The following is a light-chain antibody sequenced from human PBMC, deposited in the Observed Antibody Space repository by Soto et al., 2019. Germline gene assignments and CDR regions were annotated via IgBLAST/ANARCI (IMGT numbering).Light chain of an antibody. CDR1: QDISSY. V-gene: IGKV1-9*01. CDR3: QQLNSYPPWT. CDR2: AAS. Sequence: IQLTQSPSSLSASVGDRVTITCRASQDISSYLAWYQQKPGRAPKVLIYAASTLQSGVPSRFSGSGSGTEFTLTISSLQPEDFATYYCQQLNSYPPWTFGQGTKVDIK. J-gene: IGKJ1*01.